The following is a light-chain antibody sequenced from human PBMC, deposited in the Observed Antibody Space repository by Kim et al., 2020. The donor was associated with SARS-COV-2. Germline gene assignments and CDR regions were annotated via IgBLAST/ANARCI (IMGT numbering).Light chain of an antibody. CDR2: GAS. V-gene: IGKV3-15*01. Sequence: EIVMTQSPATLSVPPGERATLSCRASQSVSSNLAWYQQKPGQAPRLLIYGASTRATGIPARFSGSGSGTEFTLTISSLQSEDFAVYYCQRYDNWPRSFGQGTRLEIK. CDR1: QSVSSN. J-gene: IGKJ5*01. CDR3: QRYDNWPRS.